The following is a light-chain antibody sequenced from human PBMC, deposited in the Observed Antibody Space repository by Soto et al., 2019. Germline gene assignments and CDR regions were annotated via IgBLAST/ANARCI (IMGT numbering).Light chain of an antibody. J-gene: IGLJ2*01. Sequence: QSALTQPPSASGSPGQSVTISCTGTSSDVGNYNYVSWYQQHPGKAPKLMIYEVTKRTSGVPDRFSGSKSGNTASLTVSGLPAEDEAEYYCTSYAAGKNVVFGGGTKVTVL. CDR1: SSDVGNYNY. CDR3: TSYAAGKNVV. V-gene: IGLV2-8*01. CDR2: EVT.